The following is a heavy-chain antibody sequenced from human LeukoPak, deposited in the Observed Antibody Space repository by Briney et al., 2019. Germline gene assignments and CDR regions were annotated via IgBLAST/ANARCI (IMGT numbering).Heavy chain of an antibody. Sequence: GGSLRLSCAASGFTFSSYAMSWVRQAPGKGLEWVSAISGSGGSTYYADSVKGRFTISRDNSKNTLYLQMNSLRAEDTAVYYCAKDGGITMIVVVIRAFDIWGQGTMVTVSS. CDR2: ISGSGGST. D-gene: IGHD3-22*01. CDR3: AKDGGITMIVVVIRAFDI. V-gene: IGHV3-23*01. J-gene: IGHJ3*02. CDR1: GFTFSSYA.